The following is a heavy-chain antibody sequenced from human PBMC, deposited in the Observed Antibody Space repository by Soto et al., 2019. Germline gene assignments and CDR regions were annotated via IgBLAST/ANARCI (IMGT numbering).Heavy chain of an antibody. CDR1: GYTFTSYG. J-gene: IGHJ6*02. Sequence: QVQLVQSGAEVKKPGASVKVSCKASGYTFTSYGISWVRQAPGQGLEWMGWISAYNGNTNYAQKLQGRDTMTTDASESPAYMELRSLRSDDTAVYYCARDRTRQWELLSTSVWGQGTTVTVSS. CDR3: ARDRTRQWELLSTSV. CDR2: ISAYNGNT. V-gene: IGHV1-18*01. D-gene: IGHD1-26*01.